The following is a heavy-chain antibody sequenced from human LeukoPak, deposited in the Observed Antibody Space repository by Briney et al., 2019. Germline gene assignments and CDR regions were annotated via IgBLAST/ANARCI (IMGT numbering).Heavy chain of an antibody. V-gene: IGHV3-53*01. J-gene: IGHJ4*02. Sequence: GGSLRLSCAASGFAVSNYYMSWVRQAPVKGLEWVSIIDTGVNTYYADSVKGRFTISRDNSKNTLYLQMNSLSAEDTAVYYCARDLNYWGQGTLLTVSS. CDR3: ARDLNY. CDR2: IDTGVNT. CDR1: GFAVSNYY.